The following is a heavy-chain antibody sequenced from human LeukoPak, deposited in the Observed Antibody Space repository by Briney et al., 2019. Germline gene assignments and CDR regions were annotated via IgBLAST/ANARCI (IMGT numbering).Heavy chain of an antibody. D-gene: IGHD5-18*01. J-gene: IGHJ4*02. Sequence: GSLRLSCAASGFTFSDYYMSWIRQAPGKGLEWVSYISSSGSTIYYADSVKGRFTISRDNAKNSLYLQMNSLRAEDTAVYYCACTVDTAMAYYFDYWGQGTLVTVSS. CDR2: ISSSGSTI. V-gene: IGHV3-11*04. CDR1: GFTFSDYY. CDR3: ACTVDTAMAYYFDY.